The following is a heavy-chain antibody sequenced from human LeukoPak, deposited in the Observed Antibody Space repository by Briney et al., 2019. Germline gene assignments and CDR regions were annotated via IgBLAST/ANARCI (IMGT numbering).Heavy chain of an antibody. J-gene: IGHJ6*02. D-gene: IGHD3-22*01. CDR1: GFTFSSYA. CDR2: ISGSGGST. V-gene: IGHV3-23*01. Sequence: GGSLRLSCAASGFTFSSYAMSWVRQAPGKGLEWVSAISGSGGSTYYADSVKGRFTISRDNSKNTLYLQMNSLRAEDTAVYYCAKPAHYYDSSGYHHYYGMDVWGQGTTVTVSS. CDR3: AKPAHYYDSSGYHHYYGMDV.